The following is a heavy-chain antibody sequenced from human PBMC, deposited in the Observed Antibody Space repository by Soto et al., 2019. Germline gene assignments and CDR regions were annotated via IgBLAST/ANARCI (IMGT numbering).Heavy chain of an antibody. V-gene: IGHV1-69*13. CDR3: ARAAPSMVVVPAAISGWFDP. CDR1: GGTLSSYT. CDR2: LIPLSGTA. Sequence: ASVQVSCKASGGTLSSYTVNWVRHAPGQGLEWMGGLIPLSGTANYAQKFKGRVTITADESTSTAYMELSSLRSEDTAVYYCARAAPSMVVVPAAISGWFDPWGQGTLVTVSS. D-gene: IGHD2-2*02. J-gene: IGHJ5*02.